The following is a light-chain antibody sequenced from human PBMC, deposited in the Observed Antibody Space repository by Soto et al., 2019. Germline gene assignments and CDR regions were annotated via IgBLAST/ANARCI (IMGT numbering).Light chain of an antibody. CDR3: HQFGSSPPAFT. CDR1: QSVSTKY. Sequence: ESMLTQSPGTLSLSPGERATISCRASQSVSTKYLAWYQQKPGQAPRLLIYGASIRATGIPDRFSGSGSGTDFTLTISRLEPEDFAVYYCHQFGSSPPAFTFGQGTKLEI. J-gene: IGKJ2*01. CDR2: GAS. V-gene: IGKV3-20*01.